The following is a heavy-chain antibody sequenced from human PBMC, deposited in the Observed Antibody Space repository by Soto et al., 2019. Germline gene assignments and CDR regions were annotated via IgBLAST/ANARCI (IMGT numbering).Heavy chain of an antibody. D-gene: IGHD7-27*01. V-gene: IGHV4-59*01. CDR3: ARDQSGAADF. CDR2: TYYSGST. J-gene: IGHJ3*01. Sequence: SETLSLTCTVSGGSISSYYWSWIRQPPGKGLEWIGYTYYSGSTNYNPSLKSRVTISVDTSKNQFSLKLSSVTAADTAVYYCARDQSGAADFWGPGTLVTVSS. CDR1: GGSISSYY.